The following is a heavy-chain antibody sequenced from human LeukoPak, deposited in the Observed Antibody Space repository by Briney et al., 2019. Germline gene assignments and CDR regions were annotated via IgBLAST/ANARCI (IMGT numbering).Heavy chain of an antibody. V-gene: IGHV1-69*04. CDR2: IIPQFDLT. D-gene: IGHD1-1*01. CDR1: GDTFSNFV. CDR3: TRDQNVRGVAAGMEGWFDP. Sequence: SVKVSCKTSGDTFSNFVISWVRQAPGQGLEWMARIIPQFDLTKIAQKFEGRVTITADTSTSTVYLELSNVRSDDTAIYYCTRDQNVRGVAAGMEGWFDPCGQGTLVTVSS. J-gene: IGHJ5*02.